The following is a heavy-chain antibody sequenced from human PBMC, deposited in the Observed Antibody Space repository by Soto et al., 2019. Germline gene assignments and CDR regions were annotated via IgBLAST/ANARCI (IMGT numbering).Heavy chain of an antibody. J-gene: IGHJ4*02. CDR1: GYTLTELS. V-gene: IGHV1-24*01. Sequence: ASVKVSCKVSGYTLTELSMHWVRQAPGKGLEWMGGFDPEDGETIYAQKFQGRVTMTEDTSTNTAYMELSSLRSEDTAVYYCASIQRVWGSYRLGDYWGQGTLVTVSS. D-gene: IGHD3-16*02. CDR3: ASIQRVWGSYRLGDY. CDR2: FDPEDGET.